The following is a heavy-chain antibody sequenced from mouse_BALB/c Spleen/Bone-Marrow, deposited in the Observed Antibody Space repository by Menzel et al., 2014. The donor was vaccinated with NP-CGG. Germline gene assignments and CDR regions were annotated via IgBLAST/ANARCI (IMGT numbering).Heavy chain of an antibody. Sequence: EVQLQQSGPELVKPGASVKISCKASGYSFTGYYMHWVKQSHVKSLEWIGRINPYNGATSYNQNFKDKASLTVDKSSSTAYMELHSLTSEDSAVYYCARRAGFDYGDGFAHWGQGTLVTVSA. CDR3: ARRAGFDYGDGFAH. J-gene: IGHJ3*01. V-gene: IGHV1-31*01. D-gene: IGHD2-4*01. CDR1: GYSFTGYY. CDR2: INPYNGAT.